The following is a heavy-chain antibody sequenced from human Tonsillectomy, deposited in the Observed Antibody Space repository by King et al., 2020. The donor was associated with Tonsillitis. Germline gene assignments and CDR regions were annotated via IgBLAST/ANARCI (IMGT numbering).Heavy chain of an antibody. CDR1: GFTFSNYW. D-gene: IGHD4-17*01. Sequence: VQLVESGGGLVQPGGSLRLSCAASGFTFSNYWMHWVRHAPGKGLVWVSRINSDGSSTTYADSVKGRFTISRDNAKNTLYLQMNSLRAEDTAVYYCARTNYGDYSLDAFDIWGQGTMVTVSS. CDR3: ARTNYGDYSLDAFDI. J-gene: IGHJ3*02. V-gene: IGHV3-74*01. CDR2: INSDGSST.